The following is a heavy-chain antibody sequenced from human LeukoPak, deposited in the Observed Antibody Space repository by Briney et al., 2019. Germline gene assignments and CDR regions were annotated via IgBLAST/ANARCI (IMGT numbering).Heavy chain of an antibody. CDR3: ARDLGDFWSGYYTGNFDY. J-gene: IGHJ4*02. D-gene: IGHD3-3*01. V-gene: IGHV4-31*03. CDR2: IFYTGST. CDR1: GGSINSADSY. Sequence: SETLSLTCTVSGGSINSADSYWSWIRQHSGKGLEWIGYIFYTGSTYYNPSLKGRLGISIDTSKNQFSLNLNSVTAADTAVYYCARDLGDFWSGYYTGNFDYWGQGTLVTVSS.